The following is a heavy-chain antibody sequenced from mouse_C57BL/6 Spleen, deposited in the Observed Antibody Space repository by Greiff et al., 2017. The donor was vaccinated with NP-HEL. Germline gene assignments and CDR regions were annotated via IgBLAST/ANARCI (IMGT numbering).Heavy chain of an antibody. D-gene: IGHD1-1*01. Sequence: VQLQQSGAELARPGASVKLSCKASGYTFTSYGISWVKQRTGQGLEWIGEIYPRSGNTYYNEKFKGKATLTADKSSSTAYMELRSLTSEDSAVYFCARLMDYYGSRDQFADWGQGTLVTVSA. CDR3: ARLMDYYGSRDQFAD. J-gene: IGHJ3*01. CDR1: GYTFTSYG. V-gene: IGHV1-81*01. CDR2: IYPRSGNT.